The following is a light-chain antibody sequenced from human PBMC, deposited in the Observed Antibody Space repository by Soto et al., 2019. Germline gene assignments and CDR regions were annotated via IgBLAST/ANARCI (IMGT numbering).Light chain of an antibody. CDR1: SGDVGAYNY. Sequence: QSALTQAACVSGSPGQSITISCAGTSGDVGAYNYVSWYQQHPGKAPKLLIYGVSNRPSGVSNRFSGSKSGNTASLTISGLQAEDETDYYCRSYTRNSSPVFATGPKATV. CDR2: GVS. J-gene: IGLJ1*01. V-gene: IGLV2-14*01. CDR3: RSYTRNSSPV.